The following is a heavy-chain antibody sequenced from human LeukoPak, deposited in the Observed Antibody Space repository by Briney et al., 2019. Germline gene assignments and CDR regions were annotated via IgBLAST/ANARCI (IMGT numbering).Heavy chain of an antibody. CDR3: TRQEEPTALIDH. V-gene: IGHV3-73*01. J-gene: IGHJ4*02. D-gene: IGHD5-18*01. CDR1: GFIFSGSA. CDR2: IRSKSNSYAT. Sequence: PGGSLRLSCAASGFIFSGSAMHWVRQASGKGLEWVGRIRSKSNSYATAYRASVKGRFTISRDESKNTAYLQMNSLKTEDTAVYYCTRQEEPTALIDHWGQGTLVTVSS.